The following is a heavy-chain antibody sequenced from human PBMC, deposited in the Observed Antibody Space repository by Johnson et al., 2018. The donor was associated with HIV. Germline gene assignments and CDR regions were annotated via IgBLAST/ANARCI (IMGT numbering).Heavy chain of an antibody. Sequence: QMLLVESGGGVVQPGRSLRLSCAASGFTFSTYAMHWVRQAPGKGLEWVAVISYPGTTKYYADSVKGRFTISRDNSKNTLYLQMNSLRAEDTAVYYCATELLRTEHDVFDIWGQGTMVTVSS. D-gene: IGHD3-10*01. J-gene: IGHJ3*02. V-gene: IGHV3-30-3*01. CDR2: ISYPGTTK. CDR1: GFTFSTYA. CDR3: ATELLRTEHDVFDI.